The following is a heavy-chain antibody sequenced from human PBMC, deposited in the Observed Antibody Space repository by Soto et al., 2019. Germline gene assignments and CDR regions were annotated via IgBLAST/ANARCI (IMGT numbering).Heavy chain of an antibody. Sequence: GGSLRLSCAASGFTFSSYSMNWVRQAPGKGLEWVSYISSSSTIYYADSVKGRFTISRDNAKNSLYLQMNSLRDEDTAVYYCARVIDYGDYYYYYGMDVWGQGTTVTVSS. D-gene: IGHD4-17*01. CDR3: ARVIDYGDYYYYYGMDV. CDR2: ISSSSTI. CDR1: GFTFSSYS. V-gene: IGHV3-48*02. J-gene: IGHJ6*02.